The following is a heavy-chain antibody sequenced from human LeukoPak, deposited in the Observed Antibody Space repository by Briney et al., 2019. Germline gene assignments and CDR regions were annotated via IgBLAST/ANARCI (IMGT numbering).Heavy chain of an antibody. CDR2: ISWKSGSI. Sequence: QAGGSLRLSCAASGFTFDDYAMHWVRQAPGKGLEWVSGISWKSGSIGYADSAKGRFTISRDNAKNSLYLQMNSLTADDTAVYYCARLGRFLRVDYFDYWGQGSLVTVSS. CDR1: GFTFDDYA. J-gene: IGHJ4*02. V-gene: IGHV3-9*01. D-gene: IGHD3-10*01. CDR3: ARLGRFLRVDYFDY.